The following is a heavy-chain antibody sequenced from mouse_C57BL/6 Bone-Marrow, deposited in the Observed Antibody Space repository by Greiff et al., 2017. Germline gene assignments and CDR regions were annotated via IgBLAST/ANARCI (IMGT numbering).Heavy chain of an antibody. J-gene: IGHJ3*01. CDR2: IDPENGDT. CDR3: TLYWFAY. CDR1: GFNIKDDY. V-gene: IGHV14-4*01. Sequence: VQLKESGAELVRPGASVKLSCTASGFNIKDDYMHWVKQRPEQGLEWIGWIDPENGDTEYASKFQGKATITADTSSNTAYLQRSSLTAADTSVFYCTLYWFAYWGQGTLVTVSA.